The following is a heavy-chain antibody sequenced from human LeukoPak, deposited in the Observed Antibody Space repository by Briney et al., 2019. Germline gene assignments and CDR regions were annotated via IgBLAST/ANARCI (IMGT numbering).Heavy chain of an antibody. Sequence: GGSLRLSCAASGFTFSSYAMSWVRQAPGKGLEWISTISGSGGGTYYADSVKGRFTISRDNSKNTLSLQMNSLRAEDTAVYHCAKGLVGTEYLQHWGQGTLVTVSS. D-gene: IGHD2-8*02. CDR1: GFTFSSYA. CDR3: AKGLVGTEYLQH. J-gene: IGHJ1*01. V-gene: IGHV3-23*01. CDR2: ISGSGGGT.